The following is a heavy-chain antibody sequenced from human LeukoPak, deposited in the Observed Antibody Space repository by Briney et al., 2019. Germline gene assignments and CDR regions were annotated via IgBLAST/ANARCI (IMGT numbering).Heavy chain of an antibody. Sequence: SETLSLTCAVSGGSFSGYYWSWIRQPPGKGLEWIGEINHSGSTNYNPSLKSRVTISVDTSKNQFSLKLSSVTAADTAVYYCARRRGLGYCSSTSCYNWFDPWAREPWSPSPQ. CDR2: INHSGST. CDR1: GGSFSGYY. D-gene: IGHD2-2*01. V-gene: IGHV4-34*01. J-gene: IGHJ5*02. CDR3: ARRRGLGYCSSTSCYNWFDP.